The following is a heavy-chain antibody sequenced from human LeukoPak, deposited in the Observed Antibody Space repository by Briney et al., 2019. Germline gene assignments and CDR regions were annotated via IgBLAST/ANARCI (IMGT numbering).Heavy chain of an antibody. CDR2: IYTTGAT. J-gene: IGHJ4*02. CDR3: ARQGYTASYYFLDY. D-gene: IGHD1-26*01. CDR1: GGSIRSYF. V-gene: IGHV4-4*07. Sequence: SETLSLTWTVSGGSIRSYFWGWVRQPAGKGLEWIVRIYTTGATFYNPSLKTRLTMSIDTSKNQFSLRLTSVVAADTAVYYCARQGYTASYYFLDYWSQGTLVTVSS.